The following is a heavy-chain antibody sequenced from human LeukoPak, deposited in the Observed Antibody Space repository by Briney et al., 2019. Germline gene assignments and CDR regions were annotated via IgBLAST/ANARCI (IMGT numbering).Heavy chain of an antibody. Sequence: SVKVSCKASGGTFSSYAISWVRQAPGQGLEWMGGIIPIFGTANYAQKFQGRVTITTDESTSTTYMELSSLRSEDTAVYYCARSIAARPYYFDYWGQGTLVTVSS. CDR2: IIPIFGTA. D-gene: IGHD6-6*01. CDR1: GGTFSSYA. V-gene: IGHV1-69*05. J-gene: IGHJ4*02. CDR3: ARSIAARPYYFDY.